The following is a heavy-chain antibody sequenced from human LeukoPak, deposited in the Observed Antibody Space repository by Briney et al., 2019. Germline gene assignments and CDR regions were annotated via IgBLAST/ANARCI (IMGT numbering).Heavy chain of an antibody. V-gene: IGHV3-30*04. D-gene: IGHD3-9*01. Sequence: GGSLRLSCAASGFSFSTYTMHGVRQAPGKGLEGVAVISYDGSNEYYADSVKGRFTISRDNSKNTLYLQMNSLRAEDTAVYYCARAGSGVVLRFFDWLLHYFDYWGQGTLVTVSS. CDR1: GFSFSTYT. CDR3: ARAGSGVVLRFFDWLLHYFDY. J-gene: IGHJ4*02. CDR2: ISYDGSNE.